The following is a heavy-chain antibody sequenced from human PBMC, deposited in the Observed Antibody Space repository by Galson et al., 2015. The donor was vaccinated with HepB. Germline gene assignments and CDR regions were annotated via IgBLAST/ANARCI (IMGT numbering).Heavy chain of an antibody. CDR2: ISYDGSNK. V-gene: IGHV3-30*03. CDR3: ARDRGTMVRGVIDYYYYMDV. CDR1: GFTFSSYG. Sequence: SLRLSCAASGFTFSSYGMHWVRQAPGKGLEWVAVISYDGSNKYYADSVKGRFTISRDNSKNTLYLQMNSLRAEDTAVYYCARDRGTMVRGVIDYYYYMDVWGKGTTVTVSS. J-gene: IGHJ6*03. D-gene: IGHD3-10*01.